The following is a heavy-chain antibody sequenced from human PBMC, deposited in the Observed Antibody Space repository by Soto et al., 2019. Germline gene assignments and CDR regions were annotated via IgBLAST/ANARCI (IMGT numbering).Heavy chain of an antibody. V-gene: IGHV4-4*02. D-gene: IGHD5-18*01. J-gene: IGHJ6*02. Sequence: LETLSLTCAVYGGSISSSNWWSWVRQPPGKGLEWIGEIYHSGSTNYNPSLKSRVTISVDKSKNQFSLKLSSVTAADTAVYYCAGWIQLQQYYYYGMDVWGQGTTVTVSS. CDR1: GGSISSSNW. CDR3: AGWIQLQQYYYYGMDV. CDR2: IYHSGST.